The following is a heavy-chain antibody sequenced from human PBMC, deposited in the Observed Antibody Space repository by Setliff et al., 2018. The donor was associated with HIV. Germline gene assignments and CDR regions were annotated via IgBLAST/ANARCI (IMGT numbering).Heavy chain of an antibody. CDR3: AREIYGGNSRPFDY. CDR2: VSYSGST. CDR1: GGSISTYY. J-gene: IGHJ4*02. V-gene: IGHV4-59*01. D-gene: IGHD4-17*01. Sequence: PSETLSLTCNVSGGSISTYYWSWIRQPPGKGLEWLGYVSYSGSTNFNPSLESRVTISVDTSKNQVSLKLSSVTAADTAVYYCAREIYGGNSRPFDYWGQGILVTVSS.